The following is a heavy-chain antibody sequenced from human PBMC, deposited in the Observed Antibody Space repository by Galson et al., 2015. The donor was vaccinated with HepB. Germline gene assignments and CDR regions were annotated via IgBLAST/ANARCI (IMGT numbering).Heavy chain of an antibody. J-gene: IGHJ3*02. V-gene: IGHV3-11*06. CDR1: GFTFSDYC. Sequence: SLRLSCAASGFTFSDYCMSWIRQAPGKGLEWVSYISSSSSYTNYADSVKGRFTISRDNAKNSLYLQMNSLRAEDTAVYYCARDSGVVPAAKGSGAFDIWGQGTMVTVSS. CDR3: ARDSGVVPAAKGSGAFDI. D-gene: IGHD2-2*01. CDR2: ISSSSSYT.